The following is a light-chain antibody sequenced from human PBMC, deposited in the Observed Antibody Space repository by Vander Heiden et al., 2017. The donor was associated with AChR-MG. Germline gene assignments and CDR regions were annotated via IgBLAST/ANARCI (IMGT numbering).Light chain of an antibody. CDR1: KLGDKY. CDR3: QAWDSSTVV. V-gene: IGLV3-1*01. J-gene: IGLJ2*01. Sequence: SYELTQPPSVSVSPGQTSSITSAGDKLGDKYTCWYQQMPGQSPVLVIYQDRKRPSGIPERFSGSNCGNTATLTISGTQAMDEADYYCQAWDSSTVVFGGGTKLTVL. CDR2: QDR.